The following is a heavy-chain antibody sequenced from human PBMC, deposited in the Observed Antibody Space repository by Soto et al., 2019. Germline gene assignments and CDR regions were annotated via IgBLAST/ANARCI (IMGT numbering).Heavy chain of an antibody. V-gene: IGHV4-39*01. CDR1: GGSISSSSYY. CDR2: IYYSGST. D-gene: IGHD3-10*01. J-gene: IGHJ6*02. CDR3: ARLGIWFGEGYGMDV. Sequence: TSETLSLTCTVSGGSISSSSYYWGWIRQPPGKGLEWIGSIYYSGSTYYNPSLKSRVTISVDTSKNQFSLKLSSVTAADTAVCYCARLGIWFGEGYGMDVWGQGTTVTVSS.